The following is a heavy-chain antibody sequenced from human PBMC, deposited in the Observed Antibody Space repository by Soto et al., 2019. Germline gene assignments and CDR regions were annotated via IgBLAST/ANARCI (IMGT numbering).Heavy chain of an antibody. CDR1: GGSVSRGGYY. CDR3: ATGDLTAGELFFGY. J-gene: IGHJ4*02. Sequence: SETLSLTCTVSGGSVSRGGYYCNWIRQHPGKGLEWIGYNHYSGSTFYNPSLKSRVTISVDTSKNQFSLKLSSVTAADTAVYYCATGDLTAGELFFGYWGQGALVTVSS. D-gene: IGHD3-10*01. CDR2: NHYSGST. V-gene: IGHV4-31*03.